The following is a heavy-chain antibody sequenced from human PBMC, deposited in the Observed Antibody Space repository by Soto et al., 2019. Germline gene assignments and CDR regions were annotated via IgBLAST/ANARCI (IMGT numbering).Heavy chain of an antibody. J-gene: IGHJ4*02. CDR3: AHRVRFSNGWGIFDY. CDR2: VCWDYDT. Sequence: QITLKESGPTLVKPTQTLTLTCTFSGFSFRYSGVAVGWIRQPPGEALAWVALVCWDYDTRYSPSLDSRITSNKDPAYDQVGLPSPNIDTGDTGTDYYAHRVRFSNGWGIFDYWSQRSVVSVSS. V-gene: IGHV2-5*02. D-gene: IGHD3-16*01. CDR1: GFSFRYSGVA.